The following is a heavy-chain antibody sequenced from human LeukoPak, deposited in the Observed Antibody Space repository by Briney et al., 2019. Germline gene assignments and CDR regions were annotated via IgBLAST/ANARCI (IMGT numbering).Heavy chain of an antibody. Sequence: SETLSLTCTVSGGSISSYYWSWIRQPPGKGLEWLGYIYYSGSTNYNPSLKSRVTISVDTSKNQFSLKLSSVTAADTAVYYCARMTTVTDYFFDYWGQGTLVTVSS. J-gene: IGHJ4*02. CDR2: IYYSGST. CDR3: ARMTTVTDYFFDY. CDR1: GGSISSYY. D-gene: IGHD4-17*01. V-gene: IGHV4-59*01.